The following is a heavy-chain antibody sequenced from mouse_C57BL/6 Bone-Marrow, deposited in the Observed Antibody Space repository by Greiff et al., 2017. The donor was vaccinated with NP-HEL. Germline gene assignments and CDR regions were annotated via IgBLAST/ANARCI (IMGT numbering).Heavy chain of an antibody. J-gene: IGHJ4*01. Sequence: EVKLVESGGGLVQPGGSMKLSCAASGFTFSDAWMDWVRQSPEKGLEWVAEIRNKANNHATYYAESVKGRFTISRDDSKSSVYLQMNSLRAEDTGIYYCTRGSSSNYDAMDYWGQGTSVTVSS. D-gene: IGHD1-1*01. V-gene: IGHV6-6*01. CDR1: GFTFSDAW. CDR3: TRGSSSNYDAMDY. CDR2: IRNKANNHAT.